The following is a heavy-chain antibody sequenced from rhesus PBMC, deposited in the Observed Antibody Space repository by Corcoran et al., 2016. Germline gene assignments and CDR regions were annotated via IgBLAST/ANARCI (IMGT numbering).Heavy chain of an antibody. CDR2: ITYSGST. V-gene: IGHV4-122*02. J-gene: IGHJ4*01. Sequence: QVQLQESGPGLVKPSETLSLTCAVSGGSISSGYYYWSWIRQPPGKGLEWIGYITYSGSTSYNPSLKSRVTISIDTSKNQFSLKLSSVTAADTAVYYCARDTSSWSIDYWGQGVLVTVSS. CDR3: ARDTSSWSIDY. D-gene: IGHD6-13*01. CDR1: GGSISSGYYY.